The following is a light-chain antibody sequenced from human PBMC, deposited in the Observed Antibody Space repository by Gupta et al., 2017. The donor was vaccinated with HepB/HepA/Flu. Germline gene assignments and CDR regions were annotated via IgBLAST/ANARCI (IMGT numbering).Light chain of an antibody. J-gene: IGKJ1*01. CDR1: QSVNTN. CDR3: QQYNNWPPWT. CDR2: GAS. V-gene: IGKV3-15*01. Sequence: EIVMTQSPVTLSVSPGERATLSCRASQSVNTNLAWYQQRPGQAPRLLIYGASTRATGIPARFSGSGSGTEFTLTISSRQSEDFAVYYCQQYNNWPPWTFGQGTKVEIK.